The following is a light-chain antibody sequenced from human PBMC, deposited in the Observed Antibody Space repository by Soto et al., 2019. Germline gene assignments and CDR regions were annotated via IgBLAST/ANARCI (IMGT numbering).Light chain of an antibody. CDR2: DVS. CDR3: SSYTGGSTYVV. J-gene: IGLJ2*01. CDR1: SSDVGGYNY. V-gene: IGLV2-14*01. Sequence: QSALTQPASVSGSPGQSITISCTGTSSDVGGYNYVSWYQQHPGKAPKLMIYDVSNRPSGVSNRFSDSKSGNTASLTISGLQAEDEADYYCSSYTGGSTYVVFGGGTKLTVL.